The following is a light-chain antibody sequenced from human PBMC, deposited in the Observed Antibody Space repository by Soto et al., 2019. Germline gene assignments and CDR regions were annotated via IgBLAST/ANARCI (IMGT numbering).Light chain of an antibody. CDR3: QQYHDWVT. CDR2: GAS. V-gene: IGKV3D-15*01. CDR1: QSVSSN. Sequence: DTVMTQSPCTLSVSPGESATLSCGTSQSVSSNLAWYQQKPGQAPRLLIDGASTRATGIPARFGGSGSGTEFTLTISYLRPEDSAVYFCQQYHDWVTLGGGTKVDSK. J-gene: IGKJ4*01.